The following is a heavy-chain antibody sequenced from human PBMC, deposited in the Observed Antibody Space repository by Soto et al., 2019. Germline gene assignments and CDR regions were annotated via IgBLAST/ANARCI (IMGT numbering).Heavy chain of an antibody. D-gene: IGHD5-12*01. J-gene: IGHJ6*02. V-gene: IGHV1-3*01. CDR3: ARYSGYDSYYYYYGMDV. CDR2: INAGNGNT. Sequence: ASVKVSCKASGYTFTGYAMHWVRQAPGQRLEWMGWINAGNGNTKYSQKFQGRVTITRDTSASTAYMELSSLRSEDTAVYYCARYSGYDSYYYYYGMDVWGQGTTVTVSS. CDR1: GYTFTGYA.